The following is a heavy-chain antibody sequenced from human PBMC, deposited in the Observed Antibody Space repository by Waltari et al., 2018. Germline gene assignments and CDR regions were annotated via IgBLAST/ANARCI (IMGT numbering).Heavy chain of an antibody. CDR2: INPNSGGT. CDR3: ARVSNWNHFHWYFDL. CDR1: GYTFTGYY. J-gene: IGHJ2*01. V-gene: IGHV1-2*02. Sequence: QVQLVQSGAEVKKPGASVKVSCKASGYTFTGYYMHWVRQAPGQGLEWMGWINPNSGGTNYAQKFQGRFPMTRDMSISTAYMELSRLRSDDTAVYYCARVSNWNHFHWYFDLWGRGTLVTVSS. D-gene: IGHD1-20*01.